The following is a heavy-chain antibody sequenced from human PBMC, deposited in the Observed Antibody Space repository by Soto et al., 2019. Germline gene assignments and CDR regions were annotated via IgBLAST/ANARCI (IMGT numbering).Heavy chain of an antibody. CDR2: IYYSGST. V-gene: IGHV4-31*03. CDR3: ARGVPKTTGFRYYYYGMEV. J-gene: IGHJ6*02. CDR1: GGSISSGGYY. Sequence: SETLSLTCTVSGGSISSGGYYWSWIRQHPGKGLEWIGYIYYSGSTYYNPSLKSRVTISVDTSKNQFSLKLSSVTAADTAVYYCARGVPKTTGFRYYYYGMEVWGQGTTGTVSS. D-gene: IGHD4-4*01.